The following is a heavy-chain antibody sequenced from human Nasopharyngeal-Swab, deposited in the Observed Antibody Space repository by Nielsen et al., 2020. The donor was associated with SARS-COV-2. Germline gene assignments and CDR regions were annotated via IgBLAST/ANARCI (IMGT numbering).Heavy chain of an antibody. CDR1: GFTFSSYA. CDR3: ARPSSGSYQSYFDY. V-gene: IGHV3-30-3*01. D-gene: IGHD1-26*01. J-gene: IGHJ4*02. Sequence: GESLNISCAASGFTFSSYAMHWVRQPPGKGLEWVAVISYDGSNKYYADSVKGRFTISRDNSKNTLYLQMNSLRAEDTAVYYCARPSSGSYQSYFDYWGQGTLVTVSS. CDR2: ISYDGSNK.